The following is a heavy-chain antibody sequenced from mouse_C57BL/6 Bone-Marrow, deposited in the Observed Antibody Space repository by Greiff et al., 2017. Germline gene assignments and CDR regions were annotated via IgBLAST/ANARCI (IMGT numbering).Heavy chain of an antibody. CDR2: IYPGDGDT. J-gene: IGHJ2*01. CDR3: ATYYSNYVFYFDY. CDR1: GYAFSSSW. V-gene: IGHV1-82*01. D-gene: IGHD2-5*01. Sequence: QVQLQQSGPELVKPGASVTISCKASGYAFSSSWMNWVKQRPGKGLEWIGRIYPGDGDTNYNGKFKGKATLTADKSSSTAYMQLSSLTSEDSAVYFCATYYSNYVFYFDYWGQGTTLTVSS.